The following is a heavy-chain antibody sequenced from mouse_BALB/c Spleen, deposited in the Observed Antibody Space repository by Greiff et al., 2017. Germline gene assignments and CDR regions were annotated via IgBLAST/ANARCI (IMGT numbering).Heavy chain of an antibody. CDR1: GYTFTSYW. CDR2: IYPGSGST. J-gene: IGHJ2*01. D-gene: IGHD4-1*01. V-gene: IGHV1S22*01. Sequence: LQQPGYELVRPGASVKLSCKASGYTFTSYWMHWVKQRPGQGLEWIGNIYPGSGSTNYDEKFKGKATLTADKSSSTAYMELRSLTSEDSAVYYCTRRRGWDENYWGQGTTLTVSS. CDR3: TRRRGWDENY.